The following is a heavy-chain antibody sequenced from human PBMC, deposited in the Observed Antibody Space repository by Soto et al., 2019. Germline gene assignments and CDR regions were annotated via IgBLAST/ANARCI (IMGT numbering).Heavy chain of an antibody. D-gene: IGHD2-2*01. CDR1: AFSLTTGGVA. CDR2: IYWDDDK. V-gene: IGHV2-5*02. CDR3: AHSECTSADCYTLSYSGL. Sequence: QITLKASGPTLVKPTQTLTLTRTFSAFSLTTGGVAVGWLRQPPGKALEWLGLIYWDDDKRYNPSLKRRLSTTKDTSKNQVVITKTNMDPVDTATYFSAHSECTSADCYTLSYSGLWGRGTLVTVSS. J-gene: IGHJ2*01.